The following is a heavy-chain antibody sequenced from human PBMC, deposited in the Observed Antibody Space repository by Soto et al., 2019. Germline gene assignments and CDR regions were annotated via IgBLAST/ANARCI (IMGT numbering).Heavy chain of an antibody. CDR2: ISYDGSDK. Sequence: PGGFLRLSCAASGFTFSSYGMHWVRQAPGKGLEWVALISYDGSDKDYADSVKGRFTISRDNSRNTLFLQMNSLRAEDTAIYYCERVAPSGGSVPRFDPWGQGTLVNVSS. CDR1: GFTFSSYG. D-gene: IGHD3-10*01. J-gene: IGHJ5*02. V-gene: IGHV3-30*03. CDR3: ERVAPSGGSVPRFDP.